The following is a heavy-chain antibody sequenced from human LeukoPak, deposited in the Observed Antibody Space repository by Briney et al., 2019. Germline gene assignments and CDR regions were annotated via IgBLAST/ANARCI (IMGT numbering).Heavy chain of an antibody. Sequence: ASVKVSCKASGYTFTGYYMHWVRQAPGQGLEWMGWINPNSGGTNYAQKFQGRVTMTRDTSISTAYMELSRLRSDDTAVYYCARVGYVWGSYRSPMGYWGQGTLVTVSS. CDR3: ARVGYVWGSYRSPMGY. D-gene: IGHD3-16*02. CDR1: GYTFTGYY. J-gene: IGHJ4*02. V-gene: IGHV1-2*02. CDR2: INPNSGGT.